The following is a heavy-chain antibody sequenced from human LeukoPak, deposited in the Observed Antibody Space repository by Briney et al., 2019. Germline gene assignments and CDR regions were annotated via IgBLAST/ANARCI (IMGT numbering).Heavy chain of an antibody. V-gene: IGHV3-23*01. CDR1: GFTFSSYA. J-gene: IGHJ4*02. D-gene: IGHD2-15*01. CDR3: AKRTDCSGGSCPFDY. CDR2: ISGSGGST. Sequence: GGSLRLSCAASGFTFSSYAMSWVRQAPGKGLEWVSAISGSGGSTYYADSVKGRFTISRDNSKNTLYMQMNSLRAEDTAVYYCAKRTDCSGGSCPFDYWGQGTLVIVSS.